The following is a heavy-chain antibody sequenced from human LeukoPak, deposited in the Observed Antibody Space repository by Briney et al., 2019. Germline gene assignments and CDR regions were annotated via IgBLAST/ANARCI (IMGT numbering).Heavy chain of an antibody. Sequence: SETLSLTCTVSGGSISSYYWSWIRQPPGKGLEWIGYIYYSGSTNYNPSLKSRVTISVDTSKNQFSLKLSSVTAADTAVYYCARQNYDYGDYPRLDYWGQGTLVTVSS. CDR2: IYYSGST. D-gene: IGHD4-17*01. V-gene: IGHV4-59*01. J-gene: IGHJ4*02. CDR3: ARQNYDYGDYPRLDY. CDR1: GGSISSYY.